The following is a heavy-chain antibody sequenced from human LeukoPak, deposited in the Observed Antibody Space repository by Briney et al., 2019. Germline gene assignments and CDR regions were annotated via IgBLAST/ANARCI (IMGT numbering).Heavy chain of an antibody. V-gene: IGHV4-4*02. CDR1: GGSISSSNW. CDR3: ARGYCSGGSCYLFDY. Sequence: PSETLSLTCAVSGGSISSSNWWSRVRQPPGKGLEWIGEIYHSGSTNYNPSLKSRVTISVDKSKNQFSLKLSSVTAADTAVYYCARGYCSGGSCYLFDYWGQGTLVTVSS. CDR2: IYHSGST. J-gene: IGHJ4*02. D-gene: IGHD2-15*01.